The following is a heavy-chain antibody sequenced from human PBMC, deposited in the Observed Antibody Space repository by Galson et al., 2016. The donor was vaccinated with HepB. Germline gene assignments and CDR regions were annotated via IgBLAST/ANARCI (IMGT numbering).Heavy chain of an antibody. D-gene: IGHD3-10*01. Sequence: SLRLSCAASGFTFSDYYMTWIRQAPGKGLEWISYISSGSSYIIYADSVNGRFTISRDNAKKSLYLQMNSLRADDTAVYYCARMFYYGSGNYYNRNLFDSWGQGTLVTVSS. CDR3: ARMFYYGSGNYYNRNLFDS. J-gene: IGHJ4*02. V-gene: IGHV3-11*06. CDR1: GFTFSDYY. CDR2: ISSGSSYI.